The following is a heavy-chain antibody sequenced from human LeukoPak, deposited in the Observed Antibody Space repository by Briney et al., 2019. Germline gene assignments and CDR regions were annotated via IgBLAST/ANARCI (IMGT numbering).Heavy chain of an antibody. CDR1: GGSISSTSYY. D-gene: IGHD3-10*01. CDR2: IFYSGST. CDR3: ARRLGRKFGERFYYYHYMDV. J-gene: IGHJ6*03. Sequence: PSETLSLTCTVSGGSISSTSYYWGWIRQPPGKGLEWIGSIFYSGSTYYNPSLKSRVTISVDTSKNQFSLKLSSVTAADTAVYYCARRLGRKFGERFYYYHYMDVWGKGTTVIISS. V-gene: IGHV4-39*01.